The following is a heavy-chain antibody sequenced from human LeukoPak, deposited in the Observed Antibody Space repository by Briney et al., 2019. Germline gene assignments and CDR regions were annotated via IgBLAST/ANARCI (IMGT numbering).Heavy chain of an antibody. CDR3: AKAPMEDSWYIHFDY. V-gene: IGHV3-23*01. CDR1: GFTFSNYA. Sequence: GGSLRLSCAASGFTFSNYAMSWVRQAPGKGLEWVSAITNSGDNTYYADSVKGRFTISRDNSKNTLYLQINSLRAEDTAIYYCAKAPMEDSWYIHFDYWGQGTLVTVST. CDR2: ITNSGDNT. J-gene: IGHJ4*02. D-gene: IGHD6-13*01.